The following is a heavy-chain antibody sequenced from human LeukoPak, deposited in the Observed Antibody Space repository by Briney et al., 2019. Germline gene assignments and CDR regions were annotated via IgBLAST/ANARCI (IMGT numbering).Heavy chain of an antibody. Sequence: SETLSLTCAVSGGSISSYFWTWIQQPAGKGLEWIGRISTSGSTNYNPSLKSRVSMSLDTSKNQLSLKLSSVTAADTAVYYCARHPPYYDFWSGFACWFDPWGQGTLVTVSS. CDR3: ARHPPYYDFWSGFACWFDP. CDR1: GGSISSYF. V-gene: IGHV4-4*07. J-gene: IGHJ5*02. CDR2: ISTSGST. D-gene: IGHD3-3*01.